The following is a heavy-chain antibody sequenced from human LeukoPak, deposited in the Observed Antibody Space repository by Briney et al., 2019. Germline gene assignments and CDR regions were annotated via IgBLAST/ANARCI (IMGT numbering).Heavy chain of an antibody. CDR3: ARVVVAATTKFDY. D-gene: IGHD2-15*01. CDR1: GYTFTGYY. Sequence: ASVKVSCKASGYTFTGYYMHWVRQAPGQGLEWMGRINPNSGGTNYAQKFQGRVTMTRDTSISTAYVELSRLRSDDTAVYYCARVVVAATTKFDYWGQGTLVTVSS. J-gene: IGHJ4*02. V-gene: IGHV1-2*06. CDR2: INPNSGGT.